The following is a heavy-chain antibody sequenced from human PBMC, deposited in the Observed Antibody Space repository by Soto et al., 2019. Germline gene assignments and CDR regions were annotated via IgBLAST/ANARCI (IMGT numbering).Heavy chain of an antibody. V-gene: IGHV4-39*01. Sequence: SETLSLTCTVSGGSISSSSYYWGWIRQPPGKGLEWIGSIYYSGSTYYNPSLKSRVTISVDTSKNQFSLKLSSVTAADTAVYYCARHFDSSGWYGGYLYFDLWGRGTLVTVSS. CDR2: IYYSGST. CDR3: ARHFDSSGWYGGYLYFDL. J-gene: IGHJ2*01. D-gene: IGHD6-19*01. CDR1: GGSISSSSYY.